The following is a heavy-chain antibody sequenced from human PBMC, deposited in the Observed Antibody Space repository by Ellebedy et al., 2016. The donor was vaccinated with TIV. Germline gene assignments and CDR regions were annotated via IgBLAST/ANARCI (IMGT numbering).Heavy chain of an antibody. CDR2: IYHSGST. Sequence: SETLSLTXTVSGYSISSGYYWGWIRQPPGKGLEWIGSIYHSGSTYYNPSLKSRVTISVDTSKNQFSLKLSSVTAADTAVYYCARDLHSSGYYYFDYWGQGTLVTVSS. CDR3: ARDLHSSGYYYFDY. D-gene: IGHD6-19*01. V-gene: IGHV4-38-2*02. J-gene: IGHJ4*02. CDR1: GYSISSGYY.